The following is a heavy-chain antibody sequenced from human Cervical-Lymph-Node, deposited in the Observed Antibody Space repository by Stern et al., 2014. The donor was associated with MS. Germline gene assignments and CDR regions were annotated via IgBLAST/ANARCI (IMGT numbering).Heavy chain of an antibody. J-gene: IGHJ4*02. CDR3: ARDVGMYS. V-gene: IGHV4-59*01. D-gene: IGHD2-8*01. CDR2: IYHSGGA. CDR1: GVSISSSY. Sequence: VHLVESGPGLVKPSETLSLTCTVSGVSISSSYWTWVRQPPGKGLEWIGYIYHSGGATYNPSLKSRVTMSMDQTGRQLYLKLSSVTAADTSVYYCARDVGMYSWGQGTLVTFSS.